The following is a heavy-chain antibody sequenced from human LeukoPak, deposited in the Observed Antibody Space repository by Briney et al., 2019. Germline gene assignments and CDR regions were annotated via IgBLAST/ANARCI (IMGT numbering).Heavy chain of an antibody. J-gene: IGHJ4*02. V-gene: IGHV1-18*01. Sequence: GASVKVSCKASGYTFTTYGISWVRQAPGQGLECMGWLNVNTGNTKYAQNLQGRVTLTADTSTRTAYMDLRSLRSDDTAMYYCTRGGGNYLVDYWGQGTLVTVSS. CDR3: TRGGGNYLVDY. CDR2: LNVNTGNT. D-gene: IGHD1-7*01. CDR1: GYTFTTYG.